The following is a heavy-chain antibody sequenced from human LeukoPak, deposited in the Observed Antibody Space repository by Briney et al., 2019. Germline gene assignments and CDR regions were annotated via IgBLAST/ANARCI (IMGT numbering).Heavy chain of an antibody. CDR3: AKGPSISGTYHFDY. CDR2: ISNTGGST. J-gene: IGHJ4*02. Sequence: GGSLRLSCAASGFTFSSYAMSWVRQAPGKGLEWVSSISNTGGSTYYADSVKGRFTISRDNSKNTLYLQMNSLRAEDTAVYYCAKGPSISGTYHFDYWGQGTLVTVSS. D-gene: IGHD3-10*01. V-gene: IGHV3-23*01. CDR1: GFTFSSYA.